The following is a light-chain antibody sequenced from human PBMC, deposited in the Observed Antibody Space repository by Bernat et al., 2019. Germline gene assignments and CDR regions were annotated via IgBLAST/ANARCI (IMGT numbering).Light chain of an antibody. CDR2: DVS. Sequence: QSALTQPRSVSGSPGQSVTISCTGTSSDVGGYNYVSWYQQHPGKAPKLMIYDVSKRPSGVPDHFSGSKSGNTASLTISGLQTEDEADYVCCSYAGGYTWVFGGGTKLTVL. CDR3: CSYAGGYTWV. J-gene: IGLJ3*02. CDR1: SSDVGGYNY. V-gene: IGLV2-11*01.